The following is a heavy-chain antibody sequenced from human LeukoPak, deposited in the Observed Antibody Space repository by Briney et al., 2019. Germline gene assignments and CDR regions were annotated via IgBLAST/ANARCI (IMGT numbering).Heavy chain of an antibody. CDR3: ARRSRNGLDAFDT. J-gene: IGHJ3*02. CDR1: AYTFTGYY. Sequence: EASVNLCSTASAYTFTGYYLHWVRHAPGQGPEWVGWIDTKNGDTENAQEFQGRVTMTRVRSISTAYMELSRLTSDDTAVYYCARRSRNGLDAFDTWGQGTMVTVSS. V-gene: IGHV1-2*02. D-gene: IGHD2-8*01. CDR2: IDTKNGDT.